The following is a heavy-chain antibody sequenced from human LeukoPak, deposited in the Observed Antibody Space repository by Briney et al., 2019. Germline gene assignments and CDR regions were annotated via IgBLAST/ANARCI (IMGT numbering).Heavy chain of an antibody. D-gene: IGHD6-13*01. J-gene: IGHJ6*03. V-gene: IGHV3-9*01. Sequence: GGSLGLSCAASGFTFDDYAMHWVRQAPGKGLEWVSGINWSGDRIGYADSVKGRFTISRDNAKKSLYLQMNSLRTEDTALYYCAKGGIHRGYYYYYMDVWGKGTTVTISS. CDR3: AKGGIHRGYYYYYMDV. CDR2: INWSGDRI. CDR1: GFTFDDYA.